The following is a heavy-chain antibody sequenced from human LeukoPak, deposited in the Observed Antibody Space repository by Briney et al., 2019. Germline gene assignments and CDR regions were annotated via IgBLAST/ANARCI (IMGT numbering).Heavy chain of an antibody. CDR3: ARHEVGYCSGGSCPYYFDS. D-gene: IGHD2-15*01. Sequence: ASETLSLTCTVSGGSISGYYWSWIRQPPGKGLEWIGYIYYSGNTRYNPSLMSRVTISVDMSKNHFSLKLTSVTAADTAVYYCARHEVGYCSGGSCPYYFDSWGQGTLVTVSS. CDR2: IYYSGNT. CDR1: GGSISGYY. V-gene: IGHV4-59*08. J-gene: IGHJ4*02.